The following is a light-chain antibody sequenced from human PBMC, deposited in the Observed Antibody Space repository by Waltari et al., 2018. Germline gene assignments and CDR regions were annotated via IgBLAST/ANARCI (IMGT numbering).Light chain of an antibody. V-gene: IGLV1-44*01. CDR3: GAWDDGVKEWV. Sequence: QSVLTQPPSASVTPGRRVTISCSGPISNIGLNTVNWYQQFPGSAPKLLIFSTTQRPSGVPDRFSASKSGTSASLAINGLQAADEADYYCGAWDDGVKEWVFGGGTKLTVL. CDR1: ISNIGLNT. CDR2: STT. J-gene: IGLJ3*02.